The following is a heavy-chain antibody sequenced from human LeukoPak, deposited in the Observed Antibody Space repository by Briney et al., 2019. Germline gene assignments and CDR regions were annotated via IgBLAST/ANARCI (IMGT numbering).Heavy chain of an antibody. D-gene: IGHD6-13*01. Sequence: GGSLRLSCEGSAFIFSGHWMNWVRQTPGKGLEWVASIKEDGSERQYVDSVKGRFSISRDNSKNTLYLQMNSLRAEDTAVYYCARDGIYGSSWYEYSLDYWGQGTLVTVSS. CDR2: IKEDGSER. V-gene: IGHV3-7*01. CDR3: ARDGIYGSSWYEYSLDY. J-gene: IGHJ4*02. CDR1: AFIFSGHW.